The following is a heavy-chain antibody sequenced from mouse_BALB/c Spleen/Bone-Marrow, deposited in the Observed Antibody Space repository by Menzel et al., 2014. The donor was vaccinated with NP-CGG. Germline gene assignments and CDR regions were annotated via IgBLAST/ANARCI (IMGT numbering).Heavy chain of an antibody. V-gene: IGHV1-26*01. Sequence: VQLQQPGPYLVKPGASVKISCKASGYSFTGYYMHWVKQSHGKSLEWIGRFNPNNGGTSCNQRFKGKAILTVDKSSSTAYMELRSLTSEDSAVYYCARDYGSVGWYFDVWGAGTTVTVSS. CDR1: GYSFTGYY. J-gene: IGHJ1*01. CDR3: ARDYGSVGWYFDV. CDR2: FNPNNGGT. D-gene: IGHD1-2*01.